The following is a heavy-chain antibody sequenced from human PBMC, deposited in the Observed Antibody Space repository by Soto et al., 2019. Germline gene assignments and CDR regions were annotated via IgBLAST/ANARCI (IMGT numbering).Heavy chain of an antibody. CDR2: IYYSGST. CDR1: GGSISSSSYY. Sequence: QLQLQESGPGLVKPSETLSLTCTVSGGSISSSSYYWGWIRQPPGKGLEWIGSIYYSGSTYYTPSLKSPVTISVDTSKNQFSLKLSSVTAADTAVYYCASPKIAFYNWFDPWGQGTLVTVSS. V-gene: IGHV4-39*01. J-gene: IGHJ5*02. D-gene: IGHD3-3*02. CDR3: ASPKIAFYNWFDP.